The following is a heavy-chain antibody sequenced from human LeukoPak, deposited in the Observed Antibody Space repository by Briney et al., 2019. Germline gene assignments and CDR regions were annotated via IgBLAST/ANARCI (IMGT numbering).Heavy chain of an antibody. Sequence: PGRSLRLSCAAPKFTFIHYGVHWVRQAPGTGLQWVAVIWSDGTNQYYADSVKGRFTISRDNSNKMVYLQMNSLRADDTGVYYCAKDAQRGFDYSNSLEYWGQGALVIVSS. CDR2: IWSDGTNQ. D-gene: IGHD4-11*01. V-gene: IGHV3-33*06. CDR3: AKDAQRGFDYSNSLEY. J-gene: IGHJ4*02. CDR1: KFTFIHYG.